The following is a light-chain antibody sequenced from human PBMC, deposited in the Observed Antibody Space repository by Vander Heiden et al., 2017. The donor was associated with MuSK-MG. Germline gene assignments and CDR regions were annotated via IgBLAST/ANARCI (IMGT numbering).Light chain of an antibody. CDR1: TGAVTSGYY. CDR2: STS. V-gene: IGLV7-43*01. Sequence: QTVVTQDPALTVTPGGTVTLTCASSTGAVTSGYYPTWFQQKPGQAPRALIYSTSNNHSCTPARFSGSLLGGKAALTLSGVQPEDEAEYYCLLYYGGAQRVFGGGTKLTVL. CDR3: LLYYGGAQRV. J-gene: IGLJ3*02.